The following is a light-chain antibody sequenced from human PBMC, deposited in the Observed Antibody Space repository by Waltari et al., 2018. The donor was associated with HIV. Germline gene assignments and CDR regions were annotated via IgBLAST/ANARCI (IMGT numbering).Light chain of an antibody. CDR3: CSYAGRNTLL. Sequence: QSSLTQPRSVSGSPGQSVTYSCSGTSRHVGGFNYASWYQHSPSRRPKLMIYDVTKRPSGVPDRFSGSKSGNTASLTISGLQAEDEADYYCCSYAGRNTLLFGGGTTLTVL. V-gene: IGLV2-11*01. CDR2: DVT. CDR1: SRHVGGFNY. J-gene: IGLJ2*01.